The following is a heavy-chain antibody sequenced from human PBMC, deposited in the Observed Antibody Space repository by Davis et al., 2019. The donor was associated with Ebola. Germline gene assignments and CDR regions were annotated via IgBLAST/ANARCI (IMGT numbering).Heavy chain of an antibody. CDR1: GFTFSSYS. CDR3: VRGRGYCNGGSCYLDV. J-gene: IGHJ6*02. V-gene: IGHV3-48*02. Sequence: GGSLRLSCAASGFTFSSYSMNWVRQAPGKGLEWVSSISSSGSTIYYADSVKGRFTISRDNAKNSLFLQMNSLRDEDTAVYYCVRGRGYCNGGSCYLDVWGQGTTVTVSS. CDR2: ISSSGSTI. D-gene: IGHD2-15*01.